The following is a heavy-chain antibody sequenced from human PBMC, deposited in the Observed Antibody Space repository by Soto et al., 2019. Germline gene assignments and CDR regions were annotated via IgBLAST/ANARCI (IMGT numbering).Heavy chain of an antibody. CDR3: ARHPNYDSSGYLNDAFDI. CDR1: GYSFTSYW. CDR2: IDPSDSYT. V-gene: IGHV5-10-1*01. J-gene: IGHJ3*02. Sequence: PGESLKISCKGSGYSFTSYWISWVRQMPGKGLEWMGRIDPSDSYTNYSPSFQGHVTISADKSISTAYLQWSSLKASDTAMYHCARHPNYDSSGYLNDAFDIWGQGTMVTVSS. D-gene: IGHD3-22*01.